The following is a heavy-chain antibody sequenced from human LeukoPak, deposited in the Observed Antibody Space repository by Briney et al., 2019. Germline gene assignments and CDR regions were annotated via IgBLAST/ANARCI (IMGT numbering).Heavy chain of an antibody. CDR1: GGSFSGYY. V-gene: IGHV4-34*01. Sequence: PSETLSLTCAVYGGSFSGYYWSWIRQPPGKGLEWIGGINHSGSTNYNPSLKSRVTISVDTSKNQFSLKLSSVTAADTAVYYCARGRGYYYYYGMDVWGQGTTVTVSS. CDR3: ARGRGYYYYYGMDV. D-gene: IGHD2-15*01. CDR2: INHSGST. J-gene: IGHJ6*02.